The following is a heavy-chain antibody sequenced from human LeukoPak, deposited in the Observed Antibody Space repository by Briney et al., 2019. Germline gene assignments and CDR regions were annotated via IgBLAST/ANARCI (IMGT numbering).Heavy chain of an antibody. CDR3: AKGPQWELSLFDY. CDR1: RFTFSSYA. Sequence: PGGSLRLSCAASRFTFSSYAMSWVRQAPGKGLEWVSAISGSGGSTYYADSVKGRFTVSRDNSKNTLYLQMNSLRAEDTAVYYCAKGPQWELSLFDYWGQGTLVTVSS. V-gene: IGHV3-23*01. J-gene: IGHJ4*02. D-gene: IGHD1-26*01. CDR2: ISGSGGST.